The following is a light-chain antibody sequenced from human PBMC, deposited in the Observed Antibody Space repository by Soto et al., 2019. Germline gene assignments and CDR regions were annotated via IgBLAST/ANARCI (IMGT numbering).Light chain of an antibody. Sequence: EIVLTQSPGTLSLSPGEGATLSCRASQSVDKNYLAWYKQKPGQAPRLLIYDVSSRATGIPDRFSGSGSETDFSLTISRLEPEDFAVYYWPQYAHAPLTFGGGTKVEIK. J-gene: IGKJ4*01. V-gene: IGKV3-20*01. CDR2: DVS. CDR1: QSVDKNY. CDR3: PQYAHAPLT.